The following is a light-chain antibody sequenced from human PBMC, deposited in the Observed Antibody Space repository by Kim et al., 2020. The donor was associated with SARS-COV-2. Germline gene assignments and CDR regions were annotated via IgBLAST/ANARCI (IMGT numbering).Light chain of an antibody. CDR3: QVWDSSSMHWV. CDR2: YDT. V-gene: IGLV3-21*04. CDR1: NVAVQR. Sequence: PRQTASFPCGGNNVAVQRVHWYLQRPGQAPVLVISYDTDRPSGIPERFSGSEFDNTATLTISRVEAGDEADYYCQVWDSSSMHWVFGGGTQLTV. J-gene: IGLJ3*02.